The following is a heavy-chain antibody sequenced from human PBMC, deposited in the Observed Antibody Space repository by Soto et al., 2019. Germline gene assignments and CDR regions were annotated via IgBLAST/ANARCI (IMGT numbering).Heavy chain of an antibody. V-gene: IGHV4-39*01. D-gene: IGHD6-13*01. J-gene: IGHJ6*02. CDR1: GGSISSSSYY. Sequence: TSETLSLTCTVSGGSISSSSYYWGWIRQPPGKGLEWIGSIYYSGSTYYNPSLKSRVTISVDTSKNQFSLKLSSVTAADTAVYYCARQGSSSWYYYYYGMDVWGQGTTVTVSS. CDR2: IYYSGST. CDR3: ARQGSSSWYYYYYGMDV.